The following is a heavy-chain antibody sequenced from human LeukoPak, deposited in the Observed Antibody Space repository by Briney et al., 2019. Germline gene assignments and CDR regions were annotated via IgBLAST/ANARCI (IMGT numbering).Heavy chain of an antibody. D-gene: IGHD3-9*01. CDR2: ISGSGGST. Sequence: GGSLRLSCAASGFTFSGYVMTWVRQPPGKGLQWVADISGSGGSTYYADSVKGRFSISRDNSKNTLYLQLDSLRAEDTAVYYCATHGYSELRYFDWSTNEWGQGTLVTVSS. CDR3: ATHGYSELRYFDWSTNE. V-gene: IGHV3-23*01. CDR1: GFTFSGYV. J-gene: IGHJ4*02.